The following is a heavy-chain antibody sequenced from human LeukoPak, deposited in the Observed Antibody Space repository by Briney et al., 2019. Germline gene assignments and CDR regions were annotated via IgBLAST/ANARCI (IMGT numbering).Heavy chain of an antibody. CDR2: ISASGGNT. J-gene: IGHJ4*02. V-gene: IGHV3-23*01. CDR1: GVSVSNNF. D-gene: IGHD1-26*01. CDR3: AKENHGIVGATTLIDY. Sequence: PGGSLRLSCVASGVSVSNNFISWVRQAPGKGLQWVSVISASGGNTYYADSVKGRFTISRDNSKNTLYLQMNSLRAEDTAVYYCAKENHGIVGATTLIDYWGQGTLVTVSS.